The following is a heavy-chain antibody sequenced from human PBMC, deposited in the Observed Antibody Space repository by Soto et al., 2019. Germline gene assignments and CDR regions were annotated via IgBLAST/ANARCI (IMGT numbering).Heavy chain of an antibody. J-gene: IGHJ5*02. CDR2: IYWDDDK. CDR1: GFSLTTSGVG. V-gene: IGHV2-5*02. CDR3: AHRTTPVTWWFDP. Sequence: QITLKESGPTLVKPTQTLTLTCTFSGFSLTTSGVGVGWIRQPPGKALEWLALIYWDDDKRYSPSLKSRLTTTXDXXQHQRVLTMTHMDPADTATYFCAHRTTPVTWWFDPWGQGPLVTVSS. D-gene: IGHD4-17*01.